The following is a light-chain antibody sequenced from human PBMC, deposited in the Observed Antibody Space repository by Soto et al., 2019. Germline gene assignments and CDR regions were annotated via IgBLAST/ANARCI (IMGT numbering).Light chain of an antibody. CDR3: QQRSNWPPVT. CDR1: KSVSSY. CDR2: DAS. Sequence: EIVLTQSPATLSLSPGERATLSCRASKSVSSYLAWYQQKPGQAPRLLIYDASNRATGIPARFSCSGSGPDFTLTIGGLAPEDFAIYYCQQRSNWPPVTFGGGAQVEIK. J-gene: IGKJ4*01. V-gene: IGKV3-11*01.